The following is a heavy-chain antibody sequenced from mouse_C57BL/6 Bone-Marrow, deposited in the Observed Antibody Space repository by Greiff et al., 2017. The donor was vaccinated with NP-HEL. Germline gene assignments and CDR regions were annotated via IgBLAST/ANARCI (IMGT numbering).Heavy chain of an antibody. CDR3: ARSTVVPFAY. V-gene: IGHV7-3*01. D-gene: IGHD1-1*01. CDR1: GFTFTDYY. J-gene: IGHJ3*01. CDR2: IRNKANGYTT. Sequence: EVKLEESGGGLVQPGGSLSLSCAASGFTFTDYYMSWVRQPPGKALEWLGFIRNKANGYTTEYSASVKGRFTISRDNSQSILYRQMNALRAEDSATYYCARSTVVPFAYWGQGTLVTVSA.